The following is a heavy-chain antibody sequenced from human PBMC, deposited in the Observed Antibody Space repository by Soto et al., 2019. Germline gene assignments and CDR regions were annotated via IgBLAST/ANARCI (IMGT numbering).Heavy chain of an antibody. Sequence: SETLSLTCTVSGGSISSYYWSWIRQPPGKGLEWIGYIYYSGSTNYNPSLKSRVTISVDTSKNQFSLKLSSVTAADTAVYYCARGGAEQLVRFHANTLKENYYYYMDVWGKGTTVTVSS. D-gene: IGHD6-6*01. CDR1: GGSISSYY. CDR2: IYYSGST. CDR3: ARGGAEQLVRFHANTLKENYYYYMDV. J-gene: IGHJ6*03. V-gene: IGHV4-59*01.